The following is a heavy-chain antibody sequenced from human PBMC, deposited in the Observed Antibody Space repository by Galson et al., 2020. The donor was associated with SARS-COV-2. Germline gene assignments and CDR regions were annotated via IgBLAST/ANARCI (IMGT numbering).Heavy chain of an antibody. Sequence: GGSLRLSCAASGFSFSKYAIHWVRQAPGKGLEWVALVSHDGSSKYYADSVKGRFTISRDNSNTTFLQLNSLRPEDTAVYYCAKGLFSNWPEIVDLCGQGTLVTVSS. CDR2: VSHDGSSK. D-gene: IGHD6-13*01. CDR3: AKGLFSNWPEIVDL. J-gene: IGHJ4*02. V-gene: IGHV3-30*18. CDR1: GFSFSKYA.